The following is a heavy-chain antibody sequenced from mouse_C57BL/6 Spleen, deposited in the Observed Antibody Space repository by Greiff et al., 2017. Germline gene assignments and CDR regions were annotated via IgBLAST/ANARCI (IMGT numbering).Heavy chain of an antibody. Sequence: EVQLKESGAELVRPGASVKLSCTASGFNIKDDYMHWVKQRPEQGLEWIGWIDPANGDTASASKFQGKATITADTASNTAYLQLSSLTSVDTSVYYCTTGDYCSSFDYWGQGTTLTVSS. J-gene: IGHJ2*01. CDR3: TTGDYCSSFDY. V-gene: IGHV14-4*01. CDR1: GFNIKDDY. D-gene: IGHD1-1*01. CDR2: IDPANGDT.